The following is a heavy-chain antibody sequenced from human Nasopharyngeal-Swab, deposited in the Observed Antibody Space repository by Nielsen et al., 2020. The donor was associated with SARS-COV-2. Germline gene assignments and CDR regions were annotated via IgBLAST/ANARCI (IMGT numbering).Heavy chain of an antibody. V-gene: IGHV3-30-3*01. J-gene: IGHJ4*02. Sequence: GSLLKISCAASGFTFSSYAMHWVRQAPGKGLEWVAVISYDGSNKYYADSVKGRFTISRDNSKNTLYLQMNSLRVDDTAVYYCAKDVHGDYGGIDYWGQGILVTVSS. CDR1: GFTFSSYA. D-gene: IGHD4-17*01. CDR2: ISYDGSNK. CDR3: AKDVHGDYGGIDY.